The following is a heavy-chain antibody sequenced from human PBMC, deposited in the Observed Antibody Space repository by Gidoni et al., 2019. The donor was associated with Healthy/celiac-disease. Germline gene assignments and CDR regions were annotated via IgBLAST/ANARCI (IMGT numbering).Heavy chain of an antibody. CDR1: GFTFSNAW. CDR3: TTSLYA. Sequence: EVQLVESGGGLVKPGGSLRLSCAASGFTFSNAWMSWVRQAPGKGLEWVGRIKSKPDGGTTAYAAPVKGRFTISRDDSKNTLYLQMNSLKTEDTAVYYCTTSLYAWGQGTLVTVSS. D-gene: IGHD2-2*01. J-gene: IGHJ4*02. CDR2: IKSKPDGGTT. V-gene: IGHV3-15*01.